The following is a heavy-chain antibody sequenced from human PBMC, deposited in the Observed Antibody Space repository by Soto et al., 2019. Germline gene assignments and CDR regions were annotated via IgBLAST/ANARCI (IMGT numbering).Heavy chain of an antibody. CDR1: GYTFITST. V-gene: IGHV1-3*01. CDR3: ARAGGSYKEFDY. J-gene: IGHJ4*02. D-gene: IGHD1-26*01. CDR2: VNPGTGNT. Sequence: ASVKVSCKTSGYTFITSTIHWLRQAPGQRLEWMGWVNPGTGNTKFSQTFQGRVTLTRDTSAGTAYLELRSLTSEDTAVYYCARAGGSYKEFDYWGQGTLVTVS.